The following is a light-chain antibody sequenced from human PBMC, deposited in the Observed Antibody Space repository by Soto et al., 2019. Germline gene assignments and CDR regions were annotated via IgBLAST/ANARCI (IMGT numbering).Light chain of an antibody. CDR2: ENN. Sequence: VLPQPPSVSAAPGQKVTVSCSGSNSNIGNNYVSWYQQLPGTAPKVLIYENNKRPSGVPDRFSGSKSGTSATLGITGLQTGDEADYYCGTWDSSLSAGVFGTGTKVTVL. J-gene: IGLJ1*01. V-gene: IGLV1-51*02. CDR3: GTWDSSLSAGV. CDR1: NSNIGNNY.